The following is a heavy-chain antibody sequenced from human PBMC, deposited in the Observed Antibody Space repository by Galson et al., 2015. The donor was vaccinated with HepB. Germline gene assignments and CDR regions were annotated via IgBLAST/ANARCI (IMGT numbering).Heavy chain of an antibody. J-gene: IGHJ3*02. Sequence: SLRLSCAASGFTFSHAWMSWVRQAPGKGLEWVGRIKSKTDGGTTDYAAPVKGRFTISRDDSKNTLYLQMNSLKTEDTAVYYCTTPRLITIFGVVIIGDAFDIWGQGTMVTVSS. CDR1: GFTFSHAW. D-gene: IGHD3-3*01. V-gene: IGHV3-15*05. CDR3: TTPRLITIFGVVIIGDAFDI. CDR2: IKSKTDGGTT.